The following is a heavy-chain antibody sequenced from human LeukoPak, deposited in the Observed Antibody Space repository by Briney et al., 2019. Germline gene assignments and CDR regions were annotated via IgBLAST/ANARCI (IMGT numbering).Heavy chain of an antibody. J-gene: IGHJ5*02. Sequence: SETLSLTCAVYGGSFSGYYWGWIRQPPGKGLEWIGEINHSGSTNYNPSLKSRVTISVDTSKNQFSLKLSSVTAADTAVYYCARDSISRWFDPWGQGTLVTVSS. V-gene: IGHV4-34*01. D-gene: IGHD3-3*02. CDR1: GGSFSGYY. CDR2: INHSGST. CDR3: ARDSISRWFDP.